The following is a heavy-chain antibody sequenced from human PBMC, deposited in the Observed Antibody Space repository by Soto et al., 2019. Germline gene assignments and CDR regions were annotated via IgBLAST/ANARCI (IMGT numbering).Heavy chain of an antibody. D-gene: IGHD5-18*01. Sequence: QVQLVQSGAEVKKPGSSVKVSCKASGGTFSSYAISWVRQAPGQGLEWMGGIIPIFGTANYAQKFQGRVTITAAEATSTAYRELSSLRSEDTAGYYCARVDRGYSYGYGGLGYWGQGTLVTVSS. CDR3: ARVDRGYSYGYGGLGY. CDR1: GGTFSSYA. J-gene: IGHJ4*02. V-gene: IGHV1-69*12. CDR2: IIPIFGTA.